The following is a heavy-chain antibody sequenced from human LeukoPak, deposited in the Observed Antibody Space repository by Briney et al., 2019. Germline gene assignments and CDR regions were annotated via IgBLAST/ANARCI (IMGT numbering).Heavy chain of an antibody. CDR1: GFTFRNYW. D-gene: IGHD2-15*01. J-gene: IGHJ4*02. CDR2: TKPDGSAE. Sequence: GGSLRLSCAASGFTFRNYWMGWVRQAPGKGLEWVANTKPDGSAEYYADSVRGRFTASRDNANNLLYLQMNRLRAEDTAVYYCARDGGLHTNFDYWAREPCSPSPQ. CDR3: ARDGGLHTNFDY. V-gene: IGHV3-7*01.